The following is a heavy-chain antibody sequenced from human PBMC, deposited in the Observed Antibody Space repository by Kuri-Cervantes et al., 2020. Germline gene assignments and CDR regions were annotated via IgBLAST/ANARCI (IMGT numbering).Heavy chain of an antibody. CDR3: AKAKQWLVLCMDV. Sequence: GGSLRLSCVASGFTFSSYWMHWVRQAPGKGLVWVSCINSDGSTTRYADSVKGRFTISRDNAKNTLFLQMNSLRAEDTAVYYCAKAKQWLVLCMDVWGQGTTVTVSS. CDR2: INSDGSTT. V-gene: IGHV3-74*01. D-gene: IGHD6-19*01. CDR1: GFTFSSYW. J-gene: IGHJ6*02.